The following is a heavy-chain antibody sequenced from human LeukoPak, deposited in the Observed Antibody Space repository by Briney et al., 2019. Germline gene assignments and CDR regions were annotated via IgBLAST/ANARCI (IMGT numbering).Heavy chain of an antibody. CDR2: IMPMFGKA. Sequence: GASVKVSCRASGGTFSSYDIGWVRQAPGQGLEWMGGIMPMFGKANYAQKFRGRVTTTADKATSAAYMELSSLRSEDTAVYYCAGGRTDIVVVPATLRNYYFDYWGQGTLVTVSS. CDR3: AGGRTDIVVVPATLRNYYFDY. D-gene: IGHD2-2*01. V-gene: IGHV1-69*06. J-gene: IGHJ4*02. CDR1: GGTFSSYD.